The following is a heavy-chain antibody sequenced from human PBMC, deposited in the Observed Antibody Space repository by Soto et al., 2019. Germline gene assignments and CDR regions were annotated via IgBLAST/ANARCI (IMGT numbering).Heavy chain of an antibody. CDR3: ARFYMYYDFWSGYPSYYYYYMDV. CDR2: ISAYNGNT. D-gene: IGHD3-3*01. Sequence: QVQLVQSGAEVKKPGASVKVSCKASGYTFTSYGISWVRQAPGQGLEWMGWISAYNGNTNYAQKLQGRVTMTTATSTSTAYMELRSLRSDDTAVYYCARFYMYYDFWSGYPSYYYYYMDVWGKGTTVTVSS. CDR1: GYTFTSYG. V-gene: IGHV1-18*01. J-gene: IGHJ6*03.